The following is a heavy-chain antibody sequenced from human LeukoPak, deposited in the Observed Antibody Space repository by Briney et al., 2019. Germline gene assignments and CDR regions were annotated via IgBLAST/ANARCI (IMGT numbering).Heavy chain of an antibody. V-gene: IGHV5-10-1*01. Sequence: GESLKISCKASGYSFTSYWISWVRQMPGKGLEWMGRIDPSDSYTNYSPSFQGHVTISADKSISAAYLQWSSLQASDTAMYYCATGYGSGRGAFDIWGQGTMVTVSS. D-gene: IGHD6-19*01. CDR2: IDPSDSYT. CDR1: GYSFTSYW. CDR3: ATGYGSGRGAFDI. J-gene: IGHJ3*02.